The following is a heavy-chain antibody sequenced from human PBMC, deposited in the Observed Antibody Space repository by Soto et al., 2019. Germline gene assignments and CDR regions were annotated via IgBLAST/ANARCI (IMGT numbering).Heavy chain of an antibody. CDR3: AKESGVVVPANFDY. CDR1: GFTFSSYA. Sequence: HPGGSLRLSCASSGFTFSSYAMSWVRQAPGKGLEWVSAISGSGGSTYYADSVKGRFTISRDNSKNTLYPQMNSLRAEDTAVYYCAKESGVVVPANFDYWGQGTLVTVSS. V-gene: IGHV3-23*01. CDR2: ISGSGGST. J-gene: IGHJ4*02. D-gene: IGHD2-2*01.